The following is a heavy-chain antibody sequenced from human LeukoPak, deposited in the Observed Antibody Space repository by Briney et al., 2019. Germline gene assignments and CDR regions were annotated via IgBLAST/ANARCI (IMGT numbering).Heavy chain of an antibody. D-gene: IGHD6-13*01. Sequence: GGSLRLSCAASGFTFSSYGMHWVRQAPGKGLEWVAFIRYDGSNKYYADSVKGRFTISRDNSKNTLYLQMNSLRAEDTAVYYCANERVAAAPYWGQGTLVTVSS. CDR2: IRYDGSNK. V-gene: IGHV3-30*02. CDR1: GFTFSSYG. CDR3: ANERVAAAPY. J-gene: IGHJ4*02.